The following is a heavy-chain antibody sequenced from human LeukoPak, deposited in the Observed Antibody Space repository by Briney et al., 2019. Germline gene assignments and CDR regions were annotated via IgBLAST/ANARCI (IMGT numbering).Heavy chain of an antibody. D-gene: IGHD1-26*01. CDR1: GYSISSGYY. CDR3: ARVGGSGSYFDY. V-gene: IGHV4-38-2*02. J-gene: IGHJ4*02. Sequence: KPSETLSLTCTVSGYSISSGYYWGWIRQPPGKGLEWIGSIYHSGSTYYNPSLKSRVTISVDTSKNQFSLKLSSMTAADTAVYYCARVGGSGSYFDYWGQGTLVTVSS. CDR2: IYHSGST.